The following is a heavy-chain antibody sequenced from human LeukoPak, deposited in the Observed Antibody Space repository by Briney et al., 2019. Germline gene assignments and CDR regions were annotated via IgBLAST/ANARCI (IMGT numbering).Heavy chain of an antibody. D-gene: IGHD3-10*01. CDR1: GGSISSYY. V-gene: IGHV4-59*01. CDR2: IYYRGST. Sequence: SETLSLTCTVSGGSISSYYWSWIRPPPGKGLEWIGIIYYRGSTNYNPSLKSRVTISVDKSKNQFSLKLSSVSAADTAVYYCARGFTMVRGVLGGYWGQGTLVTVSS. CDR3: ARGFTMVRGVLGGY. J-gene: IGHJ4*02.